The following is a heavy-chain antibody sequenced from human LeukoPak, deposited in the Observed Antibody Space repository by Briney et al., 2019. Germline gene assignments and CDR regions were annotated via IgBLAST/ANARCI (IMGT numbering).Heavy chain of an antibody. Sequence: GRSLRLSCAASGFTFSNSGMHWVRQAPGKGLEWVAVIWYDGSNEYYADAVRGRFIISRDNSKNTVHLQMNSLRVEDTSVYYCAREISMFVNAFDLWGQGTLVAVSS. J-gene: IGHJ3*01. CDR1: GFTFSNSG. CDR2: IWYDGSNE. CDR3: AREISMFVNAFDL. V-gene: IGHV3-33*01. D-gene: IGHD3-10*02.